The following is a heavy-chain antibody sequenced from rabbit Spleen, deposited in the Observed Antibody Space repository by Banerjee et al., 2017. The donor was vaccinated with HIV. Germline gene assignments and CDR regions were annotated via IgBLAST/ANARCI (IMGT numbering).Heavy chain of an antibody. Sequence: QDQLVESGGGLVKPGGTLTLTCKASGIDFSRYYYMCWVRQAPGKGLEWIACIDTGDGDTYYANWAKGRFTISKTSSTTVTLQMTSLTAADTATYFCARDTGSSFSSYGMDLWGQGTLVTVS. CDR2: IDTGDGDT. V-gene: IGHV1S45*01. J-gene: IGHJ6*01. CDR1: GIDFSRYYY. CDR3: ARDTGSSFSSYGMDL. D-gene: IGHD8-1*01.